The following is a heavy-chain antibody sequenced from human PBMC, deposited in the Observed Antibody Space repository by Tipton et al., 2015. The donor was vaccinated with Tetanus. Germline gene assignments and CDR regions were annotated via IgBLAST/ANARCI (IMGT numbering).Heavy chain of an antibody. V-gene: IGHV4-59*01. CDR2: IYYSGDT. D-gene: IGHD3-3*01. Sequence: GLVKPSETLSLSCTVSGGSISNYYWNWIRQSPGKGLEWLGNIYYSGDTDYNPSLQSRATISLDTAKKRFSLRLRSMTAADTAVDYCARSHVFRLTLFGEEIPRSGRFDPWGQGTLVTVSA. J-gene: IGHJ5*02. CDR1: GGSISNYY. CDR3: ARSHVFRLTLFGEEIPRSGRFDP.